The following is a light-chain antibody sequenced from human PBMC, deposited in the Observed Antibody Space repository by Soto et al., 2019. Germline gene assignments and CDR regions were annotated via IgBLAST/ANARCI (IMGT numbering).Light chain of an antibody. CDR3: TSPTPGSLYV. Sequence: QSVLTQPDSVSGSPGQSITISCTGTSXDVGNYNYVSWYQQYPGRVPKLLIYMVSNRPSGVSNRFSGSKSGNTASLTISGLQAEDEADYFCTSPTPGSLYVFGTGTKVNLL. CDR2: MVS. J-gene: IGLJ1*01. CDR1: SXDVGNYNY. V-gene: IGLV2-14*01.